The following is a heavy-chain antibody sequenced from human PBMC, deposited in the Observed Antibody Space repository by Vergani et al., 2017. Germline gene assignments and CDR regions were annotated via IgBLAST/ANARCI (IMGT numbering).Heavy chain of an antibody. D-gene: IGHD2/OR15-2a*01. CDR3: ARSRCIDTFYVSNWLDS. Sequence: DVHLAESGGGFFQPGGSLRLSCSASGFSFNSYWMHWVRQVPGKGLWWVSRIKSDGSITAYADSVKGRFTISRDNAQNTLYLQMNSMRVEDTGVYYCARSRCIDTFYVSNWLDSWGQGTLVTVSS. J-gene: IGHJ5*01. CDR1: GFSFNSYW. CDR2: IKSDGSIT. V-gene: IGHV3-74*03.